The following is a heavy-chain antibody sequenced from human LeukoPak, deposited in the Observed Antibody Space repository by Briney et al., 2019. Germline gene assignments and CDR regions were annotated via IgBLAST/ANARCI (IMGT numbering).Heavy chain of an antibody. CDR2: IFSGGST. J-gene: IGHJ4*02. CDR1: GFTVSSNY. CDR3: ARDLKTSGWYGDFDY. D-gene: IGHD6-19*01. Sequence: GGSLRLSCVASGFTVSSNYMSWVRQAPGEGLEWVSAIFSGGSTFYADSVTGRFTISRDNSKNTVYLEMNSLRAEDTAAYYCARDLKTSGWYGDFDYWGQGTLVTVSS. V-gene: IGHV3-53*01.